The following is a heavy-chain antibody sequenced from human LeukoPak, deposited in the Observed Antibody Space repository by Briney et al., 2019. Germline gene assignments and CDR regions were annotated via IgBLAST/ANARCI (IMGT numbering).Heavy chain of an antibody. Sequence: GASVKVSCKASGYTFTSYGISWVRQAPGQGLEWMGWISAYNGNTNYAQKLQGRVTMTTDTSTSTAYMELRSLRSDDTAVYYCARDNRGTNSRGYSYQRRFSWFDPWGQGTLVTVSS. CDR1: GYTFTSYG. V-gene: IGHV1-18*01. D-gene: IGHD5-18*01. CDR2: ISAYNGNT. CDR3: ARDNRGTNSRGYSYQRRFSWFDP. J-gene: IGHJ5*02.